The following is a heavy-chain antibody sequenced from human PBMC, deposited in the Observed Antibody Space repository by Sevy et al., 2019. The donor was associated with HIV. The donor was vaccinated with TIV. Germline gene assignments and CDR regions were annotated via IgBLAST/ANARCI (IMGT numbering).Heavy chain of an antibody. Sequence: GGSLRLSCAASGFTFSSYGMHWVRQAPGKGLEWVAVISYDGSNKYYADSVKGRFTISRDNSKNTRYLQMNSLRAEDTAVYYCAKERGYSQWLQDYWGQGTLVTVSS. V-gene: IGHV3-30*18. J-gene: IGHJ4*02. D-gene: IGHD6-19*01. CDR2: ISYDGSNK. CDR1: GFTFSSYG. CDR3: AKERGYSQWLQDY.